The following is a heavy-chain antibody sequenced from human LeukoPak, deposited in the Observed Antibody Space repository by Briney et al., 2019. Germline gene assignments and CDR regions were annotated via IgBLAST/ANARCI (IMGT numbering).Heavy chain of an antibody. Sequence: SETLSLTCIVSGGSISTYYWSWIRQPPGKGLEWIGYIYYTGSTTYNPSLKSRVSISVDTSKNKFSLDLNSVSAADTAVYYCARGRGEARGTSFDPWGQGTLVTVSS. CDR2: IYYTGST. D-gene: IGHD3-10*01. CDR3: ARGRGEARGTSFDP. J-gene: IGHJ5*02. V-gene: IGHV4-59*01. CDR1: GGSISTYY.